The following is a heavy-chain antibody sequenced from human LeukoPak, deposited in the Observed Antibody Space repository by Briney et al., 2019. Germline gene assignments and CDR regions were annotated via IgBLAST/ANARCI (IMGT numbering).Heavy chain of an antibody. CDR1: GYTFTSYW. V-gene: IGHV5-51*01. Sequence: GESLKISCKASGYTFTSYWIGWVRQMPGKGLEWMGIIYPGDSDTTYSPSFQGQVTISADRSISTAYLQWSSLKASDTAMYYCARHGGSIGSSWFSHPYYMDVWGKGTTVTVSS. CDR3: ARHGGSIGSSWFSHPYYMDV. J-gene: IGHJ6*03. D-gene: IGHD6-13*01. CDR2: IYPGDSDT.